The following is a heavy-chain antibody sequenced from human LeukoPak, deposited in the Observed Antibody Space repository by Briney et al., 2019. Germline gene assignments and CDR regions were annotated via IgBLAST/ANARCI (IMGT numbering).Heavy chain of an antibody. Sequence: GGSLRLSCAASGFTFTAYAMHWVRHVPGKGLEWLSRINSDGSSTTYADSVKGRFTISRDNAKNTLYLQLNSLRAEDTAVYYCARSTRDSRGYYNTLDYWGQGTLVTVSS. CDR2: INSDGSST. D-gene: IGHD3-22*01. V-gene: IGHV3-74*01. CDR3: ARSTRDSRGYYNTLDY. CDR1: GFTFTAYA. J-gene: IGHJ4*02.